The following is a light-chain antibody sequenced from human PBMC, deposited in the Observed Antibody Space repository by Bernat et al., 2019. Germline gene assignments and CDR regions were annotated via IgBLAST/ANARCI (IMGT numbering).Light chain of an antibody. CDR1: SSDVGGYNY. CDR2: HVS. J-gene: IGLJ1*01. Sequence: QSALTQPASVSGSLGQSITISCTGTSSDVGGYNYVSWYQHHPGKAPKLMIYHVSSRPSGVSNRFSGSKSDNTASLTISGLQADDEADYYCSSYTGSTTLVFVFGSGTKVTAL. CDR3: SSYTGSTTLVFV. V-gene: IGLV2-14*03.